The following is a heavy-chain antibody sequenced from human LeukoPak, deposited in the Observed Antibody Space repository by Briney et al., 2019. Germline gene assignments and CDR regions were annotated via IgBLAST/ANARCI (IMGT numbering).Heavy chain of an antibody. Sequence: SGGSPRLSCAASGFTFSSYGMHWVRQAPGKGLEWVAFIRYDGSNKYYADSVKGRFTISRDNSKNTLYLQMNSLRTEDTAMYYCAKGVTIFGVVIMGYFDYWGQGTLVTVSS. J-gene: IGHJ4*02. CDR2: IRYDGSNK. CDR3: AKGVTIFGVVIMGYFDY. D-gene: IGHD3-3*01. V-gene: IGHV3-30*02. CDR1: GFTFSSYG.